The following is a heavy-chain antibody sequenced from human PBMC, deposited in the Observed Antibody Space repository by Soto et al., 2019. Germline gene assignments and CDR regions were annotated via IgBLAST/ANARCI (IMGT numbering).Heavy chain of an antibody. CDR2: INHSGST. CDR3: ARVRPYSTKLSLIFDY. CDR1: GGSFSGYY. Sequence: SETLSLTCAVYGGSFSGYYWSWIRQPPGKGLEWIGEINHSGSTNYNPSLKSRVTISVDTSKNQFSLKLSSVTAADTAVYYCARVRPYSTKLSLIFDYWGQGTLVTVSS. J-gene: IGHJ4*02. V-gene: IGHV4-34*01. D-gene: IGHD3-16*02.